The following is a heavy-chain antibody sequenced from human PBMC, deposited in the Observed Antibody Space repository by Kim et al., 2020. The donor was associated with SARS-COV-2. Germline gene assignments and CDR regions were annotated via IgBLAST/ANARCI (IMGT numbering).Heavy chain of an antibody. V-gene: IGHV3-30*04. J-gene: IGHJ6*01. CDR1: GFTFSSYA. D-gene: IGHD1-1*01. CDR2: ISYDGSNK. CDR3: ASGTVPLAARTYYYGMD. Sequence: GGSLRLSCAASGFTFSSYAMHWVRQAPGKGLEWVAVISYDGSNKYYADSVKGRFTISRDNSKNTLYLQMNSLRAEDTAVYYCASGTVPLAARTYYYGMD.